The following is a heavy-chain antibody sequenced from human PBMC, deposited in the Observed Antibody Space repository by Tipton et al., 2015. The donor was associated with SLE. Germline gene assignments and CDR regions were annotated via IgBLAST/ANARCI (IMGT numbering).Heavy chain of an antibody. CDR2: ISSSSSYI. J-gene: IGHJ4*01. Sequence: SLRLSCAAPGFTFSSYEINWVRQAPGKGLEWVSYISSSSSYIYYADSMKGRLTISRDNAKNSLYLQMDSLRAEDTAVYYCARDHGVPEGLLLSFFDYWGHGTPVTVSS. CDR3: ARDHGVPEGLLLSFFDY. D-gene: IGHD3-22*01. CDR1: GFTFSSYE. V-gene: IGHV3-21*05.